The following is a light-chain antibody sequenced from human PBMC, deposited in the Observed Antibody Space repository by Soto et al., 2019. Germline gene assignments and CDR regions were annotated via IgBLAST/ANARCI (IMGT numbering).Light chain of an antibody. CDR1: QGFSSY. Sequence: DIQMTQSPSSLSESVGDRVTITCRASQGFSSYLAWYQQKPGKVPKLLIYATSTLQSGVPSRFSGSTSGTDFTLTISSLQPEDVATYYCQKYDGAPWTFGQGTKVEIK. J-gene: IGKJ1*01. CDR3: QKYDGAPWT. CDR2: ATS. V-gene: IGKV1-27*01.